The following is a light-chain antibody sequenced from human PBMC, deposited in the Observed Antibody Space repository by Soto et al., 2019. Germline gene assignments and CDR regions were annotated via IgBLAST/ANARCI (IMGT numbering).Light chain of an antibody. J-gene: IGLJ1*01. Sequence: QSVLTQPASVSGSPGQSITISCTGTSSDVGSYNFVSWYQQHPGKAPKVMIYEGSKRPSGVSNRFSGSKSGNTASLTISGLHAEDEADYYCCSYAGSSTWVFGTGTKLTVL. CDR1: SSDVGSYNF. CDR2: EGS. CDR3: CSYAGSSTWV. V-gene: IGLV2-23*01.